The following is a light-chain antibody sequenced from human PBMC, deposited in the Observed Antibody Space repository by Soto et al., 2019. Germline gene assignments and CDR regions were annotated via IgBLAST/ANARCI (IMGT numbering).Light chain of an antibody. V-gene: IGKV1-39*01. CDR3: QQSNSSPPT. CDR2: AAS. CDR1: QSITNY. Sequence: DIQMTQSPSALSASVGDRVTITCRASQSITNYLNWYQHKPGQAPNLLIYAASTLQAGVPSRFRGSWSETDFTLTISSLQPEDFATYFCQQSNSSPPTFGGGTKVEIK. J-gene: IGKJ4*01.